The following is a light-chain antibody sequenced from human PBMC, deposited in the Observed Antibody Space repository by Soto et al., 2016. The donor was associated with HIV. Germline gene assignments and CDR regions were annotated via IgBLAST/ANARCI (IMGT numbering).Light chain of an antibody. Sequence: SYELTQPPSVPVSPGQTATITCSGDKLGDKYVCWYQQKPGQSPALLIYQDTIRPSGIPERFSGSISGNTATLTISGTQAMDEADYYCQAWDTNTGVFGGGTELTVL. V-gene: IGLV3-1*01. J-gene: IGLJ2*01. CDR3: QAWDTNTGV. CDR2: QDT. CDR1: KLGDKY.